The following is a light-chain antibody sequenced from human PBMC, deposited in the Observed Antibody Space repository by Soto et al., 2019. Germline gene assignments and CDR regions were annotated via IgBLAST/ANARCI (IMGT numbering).Light chain of an antibody. CDR2: GAS. J-gene: IGKJ4*01. V-gene: IGKV3-15*01. CDR1: QSVSSN. CDR3: QQYIRWPLT. Sequence: IAMTQSPATLSLSPGKRATLSCTASQSVSSNLAWYQQKPGQAPSLLIYGASTRATGTPARFSGSGSGTEFTLTISSLQSEDFAVYYCQQYIRWPLTFGGGTKVDI.